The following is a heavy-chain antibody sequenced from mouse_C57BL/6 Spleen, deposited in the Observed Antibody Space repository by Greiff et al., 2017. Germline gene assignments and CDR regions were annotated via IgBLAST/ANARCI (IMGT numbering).Heavy chain of an antibody. CDR1: GYTFTSYG. CDR3: ARLYGNYGYYAMDY. V-gene: IGHV1-81*01. CDR2: IYPRSGNT. Sequence: VQLQQPGAELARPGASVKLSCKASGYTFTSYGISWVKQRTGPGLEWIGEIYPRSGNTYYNEKFKGKATLTADKSSSTAYMELRSLTSEDSAVYFCARLYGNYGYYAMDYWGQGTSVTVSS. D-gene: IGHD2-1*01. J-gene: IGHJ4*01.